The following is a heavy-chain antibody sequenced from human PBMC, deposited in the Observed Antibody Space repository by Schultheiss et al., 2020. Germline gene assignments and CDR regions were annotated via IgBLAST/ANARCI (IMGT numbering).Heavy chain of an antibody. J-gene: IGHJ4*02. V-gene: IGHV4-31*11. CDR3: ASSYGHRGRFDY. CDR1: GGSFSGYY. CDR2: IYYSGST. Sequence: SETLSLTCAVYGGSFSGYYWSWIRQHPGKGLEWIGYIYYSGSTYYNPSLKSRVTISVDTSKNQFSLKLSSVTAADTAVYYCASSYGHRGRFDYWGQGTLVTVSS. D-gene: IGHD3-10*01.